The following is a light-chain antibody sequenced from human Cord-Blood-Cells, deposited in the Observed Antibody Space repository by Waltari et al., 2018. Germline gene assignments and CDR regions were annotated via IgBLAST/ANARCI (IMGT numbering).Light chain of an antibody. CDR3: CSYAGSSLWV. Sequence: QSALTQPASVSGSPGQSITISCTGTRSDVGSYNLVSWYQQHPGKAPKLMIYEVSKRPSGVSNRFSGSNSGNTASLTISGLQAEDEADYYCCSYAGSSLWVFGGGTKLTVL. CDR2: EVS. CDR1: RSDVGSYNL. V-gene: IGLV2-23*02. J-gene: IGLJ3*02.